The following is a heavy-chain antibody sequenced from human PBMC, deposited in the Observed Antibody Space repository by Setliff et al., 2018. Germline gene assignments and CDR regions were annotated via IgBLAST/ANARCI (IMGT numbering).Heavy chain of an antibody. CDR1: GFTFSSFW. CDR3: AKPRVELRWGFES. Sequence: GGSLRLSCAASGFTFSSFWMSWVRQSPGGGLEWVANINQDGSGKFYVDSVKGRFTISRDNAKKSLSLQMNGLRAEDTAVYYCAKPRVELRWGFESWGQGTLVTVSS. CDR2: INQDGSGK. D-gene: IGHD1-7*01. J-gene: IGHJ4*02. V-gene: IGHV3-7*03.